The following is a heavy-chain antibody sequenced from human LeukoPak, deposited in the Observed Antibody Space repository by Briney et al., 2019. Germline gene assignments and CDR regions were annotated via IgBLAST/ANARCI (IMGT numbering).Heavy chain of an antibody. V-gene: IGHV3-9*01. D-gene: IGHD6-19*01. CDR1: GFTFDDYA. Sequence: GGSLRLSCAASGFTFDDYAMHWVRQAPGKGLEWVSGISWNSGSIGYADSVKGRFTISRDNAKNSLYLQMNSLRAEDTALYYCAKDFKAVAGGMDVWGQGTLVTVSS. J-gene: IGHJ4*02. CDR3: AKDFKAVAGGMDV. CDR2: ISWNSGSI.